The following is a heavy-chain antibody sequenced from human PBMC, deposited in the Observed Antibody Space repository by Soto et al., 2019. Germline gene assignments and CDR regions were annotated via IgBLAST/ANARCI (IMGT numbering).Heavy chain of an antibody. Sequence: VQLLESGGGLVQPGGSLRLSCAASGFTFSSYAMSWVRQAPGKGLEWVSAISGSGGSTYYADSVKGRFTISRDNSKNTLYLQMNSLRAEDTAVYYCAKDTSPRWIQLWQFDYWGQGTLVTVSS. CDR2: ISGSGGST. V-gene: IGHV3-23*01. CDR3: AKDTSPRWIQLWQFDY. J-gene: IGHJ4*02. CDR1: GFTFSSYA. D-gene: IGHD5-18*01.